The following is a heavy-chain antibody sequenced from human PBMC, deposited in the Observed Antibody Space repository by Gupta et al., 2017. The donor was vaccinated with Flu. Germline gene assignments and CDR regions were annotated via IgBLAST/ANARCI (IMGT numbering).Heavy chain of an antibody. Sequence: QVQLVQSGPEVKKPGASVRVSCKASGYTFTGIYLHWVRQAPGQGLEWMGWINPNSGDTNYAQKFQGRVTMTRDTSISTAYMELSRLTSDDTAVYYCARDGRGMQSPDDYWGQGTPVTISS. V-gene: IGHV1-2*02. CDR3: ARDGRGMQSPDDY. D-gene: IGHD3-10*01. CDR1: GYTFTGIY. J-gene: IGHJ4*02. CDR2: INPNSGDT.